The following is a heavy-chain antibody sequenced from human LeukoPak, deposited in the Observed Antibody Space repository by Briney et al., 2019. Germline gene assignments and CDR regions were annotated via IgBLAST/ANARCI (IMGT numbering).Heavy chain of an antibody. V-gene: IGHV4-39*01. Sequence: SETLSLTCTVSGGSISSSSYYWGWIRQPPGKGLEWIGSIYYSGSTYYNPSLKSRVTISVDTSKNQFSLKLSSVTAADTAVYYCARLFRGRTEYCYYGMDVWGQGTTVTVSS. D-gene: IGHD1-26*01. J-gene: IGHJ6*02. CDR1: GGSISSSSYY. CDR3: ARLFRGRTEYCYYGMDV. CDR2: IYYSGST.